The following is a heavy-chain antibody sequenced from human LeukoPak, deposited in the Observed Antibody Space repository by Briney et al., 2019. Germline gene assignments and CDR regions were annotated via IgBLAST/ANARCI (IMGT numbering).Heavy chain of an antibody. D-gene: IGHD2-2*01. CDR1: GGSFSGYY. Sequence: SETLSLTCAVYGGSFSGYYWSWIRQPPGKGLEWIGEINHSGSTNYNPSLKSRVTMSVDTSENQFSLKLSSVTAADTAVYYCARDLVVVAGAFDMWGRGTMVTVSS. J-gene: IGHJ3*02. CDR2: INHSGST. CDR3: ARDLVVVAGAFDM. V-gene: IGHV4-34*01.